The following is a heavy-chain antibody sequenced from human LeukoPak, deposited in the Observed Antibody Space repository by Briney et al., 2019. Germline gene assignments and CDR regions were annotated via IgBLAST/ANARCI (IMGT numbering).Heavy chain of an antibody. J-gene: IGHJ4*02. CDR2: ISSSSSYI. D-gene: IGHD6-6*01. CDR1: GFTFSSYS. CDR3: ARGSEYSSSSSGD. V-gene: IGHV3-21*01. Sequence: PGGSLRLSCADSGFTFSSYSMNWVRQAPGKGLEWVSSISSSSSYIYYADSVKGRFTISRDNAKNSLYLQMNSLRAEDTAVYYCARGSEYSSSSSGDWGQGTLVTVSS.